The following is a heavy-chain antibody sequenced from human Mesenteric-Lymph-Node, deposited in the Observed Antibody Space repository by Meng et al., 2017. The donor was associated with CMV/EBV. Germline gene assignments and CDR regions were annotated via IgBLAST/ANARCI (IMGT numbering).Heavy chain of an antibody. CDR3: ARELERDYYYGMDV. V-gene: IGHV3-48*03. CDR1: GFTFSSYQ. J-gene: IGHJ6*02. Sequence: GESLKISCAASGFTFSSYQMKWVRQAPGKGLEWVAYIDSRGTTIYYADSVKGRFTISRDNSKNTLYLQMNSLRAEDTAVYYCARELERDYYYGMDVWGQGTTVTVSS. CDR2: IDSRGTTI.